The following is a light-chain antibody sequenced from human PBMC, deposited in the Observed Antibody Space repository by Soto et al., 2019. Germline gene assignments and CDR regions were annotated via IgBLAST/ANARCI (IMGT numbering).Light chain of an antibody. CDR3: QQYGSSST. J-gene: IGKJ3*01. V-gene: IGKV3-20*01. Sequence: ENVLTQSPGTLSLSPGERATLSCRASQSVSSNYLAWYQQKPGQTPRLLIYGASSRATGIPDRFSGSGSGTDFTLTISRLEPEDFAVYYCQQYGSSSTFGPGTKVDLK. CDR2: GAS. CDR1: QSVSSNY.